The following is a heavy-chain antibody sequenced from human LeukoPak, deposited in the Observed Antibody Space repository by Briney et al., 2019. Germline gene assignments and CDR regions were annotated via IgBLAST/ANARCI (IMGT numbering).Heavy chain of an antibody. V-gene: IGHV3-23*01. CDR2: ISGNGGGT. Sequence: TGGSLRLSCAASGFAFSSYAMSWVRQAPGKGLEWVSGISGNGGGTYYADSVKGRFTISRDNSKNTLYLQMNSLTAEDTAVYYCAKSSGNSVSLYFDYWGQGTLVTVSS. CDR3: AKSSGNSVSLYFDY. CDR1: GFAFSSYA. D-gene: IGHD4-23*01. J-gene: IGHJ4*02.